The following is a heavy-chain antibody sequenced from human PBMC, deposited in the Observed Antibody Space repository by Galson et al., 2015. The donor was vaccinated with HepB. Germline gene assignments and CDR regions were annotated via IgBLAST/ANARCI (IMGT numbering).Heavy chain of an antibody. V-gene: IGHV1-24*01. D-gene: IGHD5-12*01. CDR1: GYTLTELS. J-gene: IGHJ4*02. CDR3: ATGPRRLPTFDY. CDR2: FDPEDGET. Sequence: SVKVSCKVSGYTLTELSMHWVRQAPGKGLEWMGGFDPEDGETIYAQKFQGRVTMTEDTATDTAYMELSSLRTEDTAVYYCATGPRRLPTFDYWGQGALVTVSS.